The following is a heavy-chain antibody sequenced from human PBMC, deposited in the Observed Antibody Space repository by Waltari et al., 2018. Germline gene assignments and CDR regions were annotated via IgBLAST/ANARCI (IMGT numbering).Heavy chain of an antibody. CDR1: GVTFSRSA. J-gene: IGHJ6*02. CDR3: ANVYDFWSGSTYAMDV. V-gene: IGHV3-23*01. Sequence: EVQLLESGGGLVQPGGSLRLSCEASGVTFSRSAMGGVRQGPGKVLEWVSSIRGNGGSTYYADSVKGRFTISRDNSKNTLYLQMTSLGAEDTAVYYCANVYDFWSGSTYAMDVWGQGTTVTVSS. D-gene: IGHD3-3*01. CDR2: IRGNGGST.